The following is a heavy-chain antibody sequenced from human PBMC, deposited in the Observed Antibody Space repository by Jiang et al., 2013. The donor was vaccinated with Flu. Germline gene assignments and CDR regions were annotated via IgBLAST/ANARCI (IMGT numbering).Heavy chain of an antibody. Sequence: YSVTQLATHWVRQAPGKGLEWMGGFDPEDGQIIYAQKFQGRVTMTEDVSSDTVYMELSSLRSEDTAVYYCAAGPSGTSGYYCVNLENRALTKPIDYWGQGTLVTVSS. J-gene: IGHJ4*02. D-gene: IGHD2-21*01. CDR3: AAGPSGTSGYYCVNLENRALTKPIDY. CDR2: FDPEDGQI. CDR1: YSVTQLA. V-gene: IGHV1-24*01.